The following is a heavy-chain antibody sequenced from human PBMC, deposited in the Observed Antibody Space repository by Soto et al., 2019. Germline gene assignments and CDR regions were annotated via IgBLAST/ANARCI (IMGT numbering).Heavy chain of an antibody. CDR3: ARHFRPYDSSGYYSLPVDY. CDR2: MYYSGST. V-gene: IGHV4-61*01. D-gene: IGHD3-22*01. Sequence: PSETLSLTCTVSGDSVSSSSYYWSWIRQPPGKGLEWIGYMYYSGSTNYTPSLKSRVTISVDTSKNQFSLKLSSVTAADTAVYYCARHFRPYDSSGYYSLPVDYWGQGTLVTVS. CDR1: GDSVSSSSYY. J-gene: IGHJ4*02.